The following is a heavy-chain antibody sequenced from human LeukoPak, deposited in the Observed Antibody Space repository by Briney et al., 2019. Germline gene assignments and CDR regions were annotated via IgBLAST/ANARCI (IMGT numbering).Heavy chain of an antibody. CDR1: GGSISSYY. D-gene: IGHD3-3*01. CDR3: ASEITIFGVVTPY. Sequence: PSETLSLTCTVSGGSISSYYWSWIRQPPGKGLEWIGYIYYSGSTNYNPSLKSRVTISVDTSKNQFSLKLSSVTAADTAVYYCASEITIFGVVTPYWGQGTLVTVSS. V-gene: IGHV4-59*01. CDR2: IYYSGST. J-gene: IGHJ4*02.